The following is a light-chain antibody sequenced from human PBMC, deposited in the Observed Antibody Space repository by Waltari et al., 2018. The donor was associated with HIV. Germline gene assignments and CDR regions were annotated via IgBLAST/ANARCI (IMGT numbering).Light chain of an antibody. CDR1: QRISNY. Sequence: DIQMTQSPSSLSASVGDRVPITCRASQRISNYLNWYQHKSGQAPNLLIYAASNLQSGVPSRFSGSGSGTDFNLTISNLQPEDLATYYCQQSHSTPRFGQGTKVEIK. CDR3: QQSHSTPR. V-gene: IGKV1-39*01. CDR2: AAS. J-gene: IGKJ1*01.